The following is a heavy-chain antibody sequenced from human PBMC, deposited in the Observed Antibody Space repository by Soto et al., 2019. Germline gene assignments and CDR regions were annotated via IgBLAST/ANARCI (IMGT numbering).Heavy chain of an antibody. D-gene: IGHD1-26*01. CDR2: IYYSGST. J-gene: IGHJ6*02. V-gene: IGHV4-59*01. CDR1: GGSISSYY. CDR3: ARDRGGRKGTYYYYYGMDV. Sequence: SETLSLTCTVSGGSISSYYWSWIRQPPGKGLEWIGYIYYSGSTNYNPSLKSRVTISVDTSKNQFSLKLSSVTAADTAVYYCARDRGGRKGTYYYYYGMDVWGQGTTVTVSS.